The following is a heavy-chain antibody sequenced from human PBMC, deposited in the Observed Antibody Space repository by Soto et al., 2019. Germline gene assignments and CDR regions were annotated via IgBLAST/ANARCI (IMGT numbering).Heavy chain of an antibody. Sequence: APGKGLEWVSAISGSGGSTYYADSVKGRFTLSRDNSKNTLYLQMNSLRAEDTAVYYFAIQAEDGLQDVRSVTAFLLNRSSDL. V-gene: IGHV3-23*01. CDR3: AIQAEDGLQDVRSVTAFLLNRSSDL. J-gene: IGHJ2*01. CDR2: ISGSGGST. D-gene: IGHD3-10*02.